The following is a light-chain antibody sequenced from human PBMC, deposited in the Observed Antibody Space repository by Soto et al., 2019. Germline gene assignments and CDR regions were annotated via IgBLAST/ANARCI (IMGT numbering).Light chain of an antibody. V-gene: IGKV3-15*01. J-gene: IGKJ1*01. CDR2: GAS. CDR3: QQYNNWPRT. CDR1: QSVSSN. Sequence: EIVMTQSPATLSVSPGERATLSCRASQSVSSNLAWYQQNPGQTPRLLIYGASIRATGIPARFSGSGSGTEFTLTISSLQYEDFAVYYCQQYNNWPRTFGQGTKVEIK.